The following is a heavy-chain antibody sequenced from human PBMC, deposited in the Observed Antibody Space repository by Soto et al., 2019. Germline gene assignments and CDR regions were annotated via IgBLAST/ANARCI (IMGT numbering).Heavy chain of an antibody. Sequence: QLQLQESGPGLVKPSQTLTLTCLINGASISRGHYSWNWIRQSPGKGLEWLGYIYASGSTQNNPSLQTRATLSVDTIQNHFSLSLTSVTAADSGIYYCAREGLGMVGFDFWGPGTLVSVSS. CDR1: GASISRGHYS. D-gene: IGHD2-8*01. V-gene: IGHV4-30-4*01. J-gene: IGHJ4*02. CDR3: AREGLGMVGFDF. CDR2: IYASGST.